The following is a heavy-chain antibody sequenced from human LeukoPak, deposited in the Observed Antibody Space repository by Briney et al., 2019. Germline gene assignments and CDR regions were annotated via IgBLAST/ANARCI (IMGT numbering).Heavy chain of an antibody. J-gene: IGHJ4*02. CDR1: GGSISSYY. CDR2: IYYSGST. D-gene: IGHD3-3*01. Sequence: SETLSLTRTVSGGSISSYYWSWIRQPPGKGLEWIGYIYYSGSTNYNPSLKSRVTISVDTSKNQFSLKLSSVTAADTAVYYCARGQYDFWSGYYLESTYDYWGQGTLVTVSS. V-gene: IGHV4-59*01. CDR3: ARGQYDFWSGYYLESTYDY.